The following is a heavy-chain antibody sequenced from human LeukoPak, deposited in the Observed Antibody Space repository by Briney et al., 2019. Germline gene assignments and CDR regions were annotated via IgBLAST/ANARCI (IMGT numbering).Heavy chain of an antibody. CDR2: MNPNSGNT. J-gene: IGHJ6*03. D-gene: IGHD5-12*01. CDR3: ARDYGGYQNYYYMDV. CDR1: GYTFTSYD. Sequence: GASVKVSCKASGYTFTSYDINWVRQATGQGLEWMGWMNPNSGNTGYAQKLQGRVTMTTDTSTSTAYMELRSLRSDDTAVYYCARDYGGYQNYYYMDVWGKGTTVTVSS. V-gene: IGHV1-8*01.